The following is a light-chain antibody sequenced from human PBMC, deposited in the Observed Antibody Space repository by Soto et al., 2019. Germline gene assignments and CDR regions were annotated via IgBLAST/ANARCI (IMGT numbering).Light chain of an antibody. V-gene: IGLV1-40*01. J-gene: IGLJ2*01. CDR3: QSYYSSLSGSNVV. CDR1: NSNIGAGSE. CDR2: GYI. Sequence: QSVLTQPPSVSGALGQRVTISCTGSNSNIGAGSEVHWYQQLPGTAPKLLIYGYINRPSGVPDRFSGSKSGTSASLAITGLQADDEADYYCQSYYSSLSGSNVVFGGGTKLTVL.